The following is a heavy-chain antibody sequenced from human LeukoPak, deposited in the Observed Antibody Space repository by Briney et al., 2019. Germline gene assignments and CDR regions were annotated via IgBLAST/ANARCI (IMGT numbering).Heavy chain of an antibody. CDR2: IRYDGSNK. Sequence: PGGSLRLSCAASGFTFSSYGMHWVRQAPGKGLEWVAFIRYDGSNKYYADSVKGRFTISRDNSKNTLYLQMNSLRAEDTAVYYCAKGASPYSSPSIDYWGQGTLVTVSS. CDR1: GFTFSSYG. D-gene: IGHD6-6*01. J-gene: IGHJ4*02. CDR3: AKGASPYSSPSIDY. V-gene: IGHV3-30*02.